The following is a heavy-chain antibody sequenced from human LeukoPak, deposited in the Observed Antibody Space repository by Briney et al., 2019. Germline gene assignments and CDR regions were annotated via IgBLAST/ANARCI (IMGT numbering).Heavy chain of an antibody. D-gene: IGHD3-3*01. Sequence: PSETLSLTCTVSGGSVSSSGFYWGWIRQPPGTGLEWIGSIYYSGTTYYNPSLKSRVTISVDTSKNQFSLKLRSVTDADTAVYYCARDTSGYYGRYESWGQGILVTVSS. CDR2: IYYSGTT. CDR3: ARDTSGYYGRYES. J-gene: IGHJ4*02. V-gene: IGHV4-39*07. CDR1: GGSVSSSGFY.